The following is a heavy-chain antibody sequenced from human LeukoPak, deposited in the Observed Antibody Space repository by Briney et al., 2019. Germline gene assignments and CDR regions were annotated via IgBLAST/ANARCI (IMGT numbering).Heavy chain of an antibody. D-gene: IGHD3-10*01. Sequence: PSETLSLTCKVSNYSVRSDLHWSWIRQSPGRGLEWIASIYQSGHAYYSPSLKSRVLISFDTSKKEFSLKINSVTATDTALYYCASPRFGDSYFDFWGQGTQVTVSS. CDR3: ASPRFGDSYFDF. CDR1: NYSVRSDLH. CDR2: IYQSGHA. J-gene: IGHJ4*02. V-gene: IGHV4-38-2*02.